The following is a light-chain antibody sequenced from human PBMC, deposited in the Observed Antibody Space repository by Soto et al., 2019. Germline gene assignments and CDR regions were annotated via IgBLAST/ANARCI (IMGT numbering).Light chain of an antibody. V-gene: IGKV3-15*01. CDR2: GAS. Sequence: EIVMTQSTATLSVSPGERATLSCRASQNVNNNLAWYQQKPGQAPRLLIYGASARATGIPARFSGSGSGTEFTLTISSLQSEDFAVYYCQQYNNWPLTFGGGTKVEIK. CDR1: QNVNNN. CDR3: QQYNNWPLT. J-gene: IGKJ4*01.